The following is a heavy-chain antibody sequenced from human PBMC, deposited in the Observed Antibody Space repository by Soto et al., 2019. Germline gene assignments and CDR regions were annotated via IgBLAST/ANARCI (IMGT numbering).Heavy chain of an antibody. Sequence: EVQLVESGGGLVQPGGSLRLSCAASGFTFSLYSMSWVRQAPGKGLEWVSYISRSSTGIHYADSVKGRFIISRDDATNSMHMQMNILRDGDTAVYYCARAVNWGLDVWGQGNTVSISS. CDR1: GFTFSLYS. D-gene: IGHD1-20*01. CDR2: ISRSSTGI. CDR3: ARAVNWGLDV. V-gene: IGHV3-48*02. J-gene: IGHJ6*02.